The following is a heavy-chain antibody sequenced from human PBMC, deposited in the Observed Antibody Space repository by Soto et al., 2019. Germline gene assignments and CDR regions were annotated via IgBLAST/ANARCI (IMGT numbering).Heavy chain of an antibody. D-gene: IGHD3-10*01. J-gene: IGHJ2*01. CDR1: GWSFSGYY. Sequence: SETLSLTCAVYGWSFSGYYWSWIRQPPGKGLEWIGEINHSGSTNYNPSLKSRVTISVDASKNQFSLKLSSVTAADTAVYYCAICRYYYGSGSYSYWYFDLWGRGTLVTVSS. CDR3: AICRYYYGSGSYSYWYFDL. V-gene: IGHV4-34*01. CDR2: INHSGST.